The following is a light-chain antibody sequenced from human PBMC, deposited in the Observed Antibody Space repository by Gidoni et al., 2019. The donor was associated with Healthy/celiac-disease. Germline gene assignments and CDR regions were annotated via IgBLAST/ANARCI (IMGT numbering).Light chain of an antibody. CDR1: QSVSSY. CDR2: DAS. J-gene: IGKJ3*01. V-gene: IGKV3-11*01. Sequence: EIVLTQSPAPLSSSPGERATLACRASQSVSSYLAWYQQKPGQAPRLLIYDASNRATGIPARFRGSGSVTDFTLPISSLEPEDFAVYYCQQRSNWPPGFTFGPGTKVDIK. CDR3: QQRSNWPPGFT.